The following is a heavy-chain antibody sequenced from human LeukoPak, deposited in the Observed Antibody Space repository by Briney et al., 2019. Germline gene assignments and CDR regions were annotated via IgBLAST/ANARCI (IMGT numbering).Heavy chain of an antibody. CDR1: GFTFSSYE. Sequence: GGSLRLSCAASGFTFSSYEMSWVRQAPGKGLEWVANIKQDGSEKYYVDSVKGRFTISRDNSKNTLYLQMNSLRAEDTAVYYCAKDQVKDEGDYWGQGTLVTVSS. D-gene: IGHD2-15*01. J-gene: IGHJ4*02. CDR2: IKQDGSEK. CDR3: AKDQVKDEGDY. V-gene: IGHV3-7*05.